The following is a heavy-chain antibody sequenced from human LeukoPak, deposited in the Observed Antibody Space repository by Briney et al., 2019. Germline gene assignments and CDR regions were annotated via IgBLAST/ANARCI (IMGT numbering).Heavy chain of an antibody. D-gene: IGHD6-13*01. CDR2: ISGSGGST. Sequence: GGSLRLSCAASGFTFSSYAMSWVRQAPGKGLEWVSAISGSGGSTYYADSVKGPFTISRDNSKNTLYLQMNSLRAEDTAVYYCAKRHSSSWHEADYWGQGTLVTVSS. CDR1: GFTFSSYA. V-gene: IGHV3-23*01. CDR3: AKRHSSSWHEADY. J-gene: IGHJ4*02.